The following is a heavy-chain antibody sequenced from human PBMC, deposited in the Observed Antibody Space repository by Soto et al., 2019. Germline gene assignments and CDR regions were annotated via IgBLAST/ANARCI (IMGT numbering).Heavy chain of an antibody. CDR1: GGTFNNYA. CDR2: IIPIFGTT. J-gene: IGHJ4*02. D-gene: IGHD1-1*01. CDR3: VMANDSFDY. V-gene: IGHV1-69*01. Sequence: QVQLVQSGAEVKKPGSSVKVSCKASGGTFNNYAFIWVRQAPGQGLQWMGGIIPIFGTTKYAQKFLGRVTITADDSTSTVYLDLSSLRSDDTAVYYCVMANDSFDYWGQGTLVTVSS.